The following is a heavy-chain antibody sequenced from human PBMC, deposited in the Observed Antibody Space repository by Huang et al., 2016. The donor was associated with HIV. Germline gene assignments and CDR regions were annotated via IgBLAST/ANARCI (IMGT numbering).Heavy chain of an antibody. CDR3: ARKDPSGWYAGPYDFGY. V-gene: IGHV4-39*01. Sequence: QLQLQESGPGLVKPSETLSLTCTVSGGSISTSGYYWGWIRQPPGKGREWIGSIYYSGSTAYNPSLKSRVTISVDTSKSQCSLKLSSVTAADTAVYYGARKDPSGWYAGPYDFGYWGQGTLVTVSS. CDR1: GGSISTSGYY. CDR2: IYYSGST. D-gene: IGHD6-19*01. J-gene: IGHJ4*02.